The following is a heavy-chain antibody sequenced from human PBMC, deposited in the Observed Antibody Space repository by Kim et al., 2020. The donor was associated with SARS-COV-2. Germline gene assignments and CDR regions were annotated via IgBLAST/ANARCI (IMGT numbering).Heavy chain of an antibody. V-gene: IGHV3-23*03. D-gene: IGHD3-9*01. Sequence: GGSLRLSCAVSGFTFSSYAMSWVRQAPGKGLEWVSVIYSGGGSTYYADSVKGRFTISRDNSKNTLYLQMNSLRAEDTAVYYCAKCDYDILTGYPRVAFD. CDR1: GFTFSSYA. CDR2: IYSGGGST. CDR3: AKCDYDILTGYPRVAFD. J-gene: IGHJ3*02.